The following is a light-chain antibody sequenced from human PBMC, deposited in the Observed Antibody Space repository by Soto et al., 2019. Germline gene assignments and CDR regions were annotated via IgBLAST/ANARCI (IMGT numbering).Light chain of an antibody. V-gene: IGKV3-20*01. Sequence: EVVLKQSPGTLSLSPGERATLSCRASQSVASSLLAWYQQKPGQAPRLLIYGASSRATGSPDRFSGSGSGTDFTLTISRLDPEDFAVYYCQQYGSSPITFGQGTRLEIK. CDR1: QSVASSL. CDR2: GAS. CDR3: QQYGSSPIT. J-gene: IGKJ5*01.